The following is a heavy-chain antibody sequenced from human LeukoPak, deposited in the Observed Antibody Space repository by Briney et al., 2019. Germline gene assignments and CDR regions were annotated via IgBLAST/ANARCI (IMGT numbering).Heavy chain of an antibody. J-gene: IGHJ4*02. Sequence: SETLSLTCTVSGGSISSSSYYWGWIRQPPGKGLEWIGSIYYSGSTYYNPSLKSRVTISVDTSKNQFSLKLSSVTAADTAVYYCASPSGEGRELPEPPDYWGQGTLVTVSS. D-gene: IGHD1-26*01. CDR2: IYYSGST. CDR3: ASPSGEGRELPEPPDY. V-gene: IGHV4-39*01. CDR1: GGSISSSSYY.